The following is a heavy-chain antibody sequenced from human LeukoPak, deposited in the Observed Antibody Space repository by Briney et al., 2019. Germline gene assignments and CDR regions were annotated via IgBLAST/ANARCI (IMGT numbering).Heavy chain of an antibody. D-gene: IGHD2-15*01. CDR2: INTGNGNT. V-gene: IGHV1-3*03. CDR1: GYTFTSYA. J-gene: IGHJ4*02. Sequence: ASVKVSCKASGYTFTSYAMHWVRQAPGQRLEWMGWINTGNGNTKYSQEFQGRVTITRDTSASTAYMVLSSLRSEDTAVYYCAIDEYCSGGSCFYFDYWGQGTLVTVSS. CDR3: AIDEYCSGGSCFYFDY.